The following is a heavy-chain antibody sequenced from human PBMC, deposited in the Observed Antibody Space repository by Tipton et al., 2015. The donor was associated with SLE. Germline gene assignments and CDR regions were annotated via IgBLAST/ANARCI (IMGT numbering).Heavy chain of an antibody. CDR3: ARVVTVGAAHYYDIDV. D-gene: IGHD2-21*02. CDR1: GHSITNGDW. Sequence: GLVKPSDTLSLSCAVSGHSITNGDWWGWIRQPPGKGLEWIGYIYYSGATHFNPSLKSRVTMSIDTSKNQFSLKLSSVTDVDTAVYYCARVVTVGAAHYYDIDVWGQGTRVTVSS. J-gene: IGHJ6*02. CDR2: IYYSGAT. V-gene: IGHV4-28*03.